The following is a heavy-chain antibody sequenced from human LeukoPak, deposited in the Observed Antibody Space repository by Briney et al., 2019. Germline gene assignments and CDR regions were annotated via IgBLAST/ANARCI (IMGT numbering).Heavy chain of an antibody. D-gene: IGHD4-11*01. CDR3: AKEYALTSDAFDI. CDR2: ISGSGGST. CDR1: GFTLSSYA. Sequence: GGSLRLSCAASGFTLSSYAMSWVRQAPGKGLEWFSAISGSGGSTYYADSVKGRFTISRDNSKNTLYLQMISLRAEDTAVYYCAKEYALTSDAFDIWGQGTMVTVSS. V-gene: IGHV3-23*01. J-gene: IGHJ3*02.